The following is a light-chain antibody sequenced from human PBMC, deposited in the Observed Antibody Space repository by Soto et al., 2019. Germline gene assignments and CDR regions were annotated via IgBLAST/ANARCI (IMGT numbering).Light chain of an antibody. V-gene: IGLV2-14*03. Sequence: QSALTQPASVSGSPGQSITISCTGTSSDVGVSDYVSWYQHHPDKAPKLIISDVSNRPSGVSYRFSGSKSGNTASLTISGLQAEDEAIYYCSSHTNTNSYVFGTGTKVTVL. CDR1: SSDVGVSDY. CDR2: DVS. CDR3: SSHTNTNSYV. J-gene: IGLJ1*01.